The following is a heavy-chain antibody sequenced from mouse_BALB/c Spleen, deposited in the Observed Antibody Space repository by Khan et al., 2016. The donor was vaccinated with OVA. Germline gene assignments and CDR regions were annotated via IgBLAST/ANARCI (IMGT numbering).Heavy chain of an antibody. J-gene: IGHJ3*01. CDR1: GFTFSTFA. V-gene: IGHV5-9-3*01. D-gene: IGHD2-1*01. Sequence: VQLKESGGGLVKPGGSLKLSCAASGFTFSTFAMSWVRQTPEKRLEWVATINSDGDYTYYPDNVTGRFTISRDNAKNTLYLQINSLRSEDTAMYYCARSPDGNFAYWGQGTLVTVSA. CDR3: ARSPDGNFAY. CDR2: INSDGDYT.